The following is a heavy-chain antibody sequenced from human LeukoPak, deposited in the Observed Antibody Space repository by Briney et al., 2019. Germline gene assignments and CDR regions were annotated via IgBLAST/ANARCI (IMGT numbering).Heavy chain of an antibody. CDR1: GFTFSSYA. CDR3: AKSYNGYESKPDY. Sequence: GGSLRLSCAASGFTFSSYAMSWVRQAPGKGLEWVSSISNSGGRTFYTDSVKGRFTISRDNFKITLYLQMNSLRAEDTAVYYCAKSYNGYESKPDYWGQGTLVTVSS. CDR2: ISNSGGRT. J-gene: IGHJ4*02. V-gene: IGHV3-23*01. D-gene: IGHD5-12*01.